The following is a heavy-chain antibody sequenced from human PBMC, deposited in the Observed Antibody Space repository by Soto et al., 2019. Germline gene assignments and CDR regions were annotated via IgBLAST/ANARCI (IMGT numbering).Heavy chain of an antibody. CDR3: ARAYSSGLDY. Sequence: QVQLVESGGGVVQPGRSLRLSCAASGFTFSSYAMHWVRQAPGKGLEWVAVISYDGSYKYYADSVKGRFTISRDNSKNTLYLQMNSLRAEDTAVYYCARAYSSGLDYWGQGTLVTVSS. CDR1: GFTFSSYA. J-gene: IGHJ4*02. D-gene: IGHD6-19*01. V-gene: IGHV3-30-3*01. CDR2: ISYDGSYK.